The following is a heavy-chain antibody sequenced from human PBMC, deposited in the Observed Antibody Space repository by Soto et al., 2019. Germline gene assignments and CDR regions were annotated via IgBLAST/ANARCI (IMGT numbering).Heavy chain of an antibody. Sequence: SVKVSCKASGGTFSSYAISWVRQTPGQGLEWMGGIIPIFGTANYAQKFQGRVTITADESTSTAYMELSSLRSEDTAVYYCASEKYSSSPALFDYWGQGTLVTVSS. D-gene: IGHD6-6*01. CDR1: GGTFSSYA. J-gene: IGHJ4*02. CDR3: ASEKYSSSPALFDY. CDR2: IIPIFGTA. V-gene: IGHV1-69*13.